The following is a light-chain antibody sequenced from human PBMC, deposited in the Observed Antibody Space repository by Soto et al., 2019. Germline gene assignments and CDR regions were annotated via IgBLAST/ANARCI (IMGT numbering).Light chain of an antibody. V-gene: IGKV1-9*01. CDR2: KAS. Sequence: DIQMTQFPSSLSASVGDRVTISCQASQDIDNFLNWYQQKPGTAPKLLIYKASTLQSGVPSRFSGSGSGTDFTLTISSLQAEDFATYYCQQLNGYPPTFGQGTKVDIK. CDR1: QDIDNF. J-gene: IGKJ1*01. CDR3: QQLNGYPPT.